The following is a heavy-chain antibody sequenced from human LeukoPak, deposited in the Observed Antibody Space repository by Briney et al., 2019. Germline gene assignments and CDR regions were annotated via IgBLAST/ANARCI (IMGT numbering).Heavy chain of an antibody. Sequence: GGSLRLSCAASAFVFSNYGMHWVRQAPGKGLEWVAVILHDGSDKDYGDSVKGRFTISRDNSKNTLCLQINSLRAEDTAAYYCAKGSRAQGYYFDFWGQGTLVTVSS. CDR2: ILHDGSDK. CDR1: AFVFSNYG. J-gene: IGHJ4*02. D-gene: IGHD3-10*01. CDR3: AKGSRAQGYYFDF. V-gene: IGHV3-30*18.